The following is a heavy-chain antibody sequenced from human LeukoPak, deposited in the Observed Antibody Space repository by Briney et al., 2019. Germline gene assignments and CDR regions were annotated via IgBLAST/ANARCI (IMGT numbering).Heavy chain of an antibody. CDR2: FKTNSGQV. J-gene: IGHJ4*02. Sequence: GGSLRLSCVASGFTFSDYAMNWVRQAPGKGLEWVSTFKTNSGQVYYAESVRGRFTISRVNSKNTVYLEMSSLSAEDTALYFCARSVPDYTRFDYWGQGALVTVSS. CDR3: ARSVPDYTRFDY. V-gene: IGHV3-23*01. D-gene: IGHD4-11*01. CDR1: GFTFSDYA.